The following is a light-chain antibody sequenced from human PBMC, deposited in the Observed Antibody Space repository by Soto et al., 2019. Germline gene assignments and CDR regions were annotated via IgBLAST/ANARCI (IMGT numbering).Light chain of an antibody. CDR3: QQYGSSPWT. CDR1: QSVSSSY. J-gene: IGKJ1*01. V-gene: IGKV3-20*01. CDR2: GAS. Sequence: EIVLPQSPGTLSLSPGERATLSCRASQSVSSSYLVWYQQKPGQAPRLLIYGASSRATGIPDRFSGSGSGTDFTLTISRLEPEDFAVYYCQQYGSSPWTFGQGTKVDIK.